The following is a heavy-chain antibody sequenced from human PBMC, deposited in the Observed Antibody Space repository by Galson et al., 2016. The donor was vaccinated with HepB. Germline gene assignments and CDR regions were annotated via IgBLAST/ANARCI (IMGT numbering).Heavy chain of an antibody. J-gene: IGHJ4*02. CDR3: ARARYSSSWFGDFDY. V-gene: IGHV3-30*03. Sequence: SLRLSCAASGFTFRSYGMHWVRQAPGKGLEWVAIISADGSNKYYVDSVKGRFTISRDNSKNTLYLQMNSLRAEDTAVYYCARARYSSSWFGDFDYWGQGTLVIVSS. D-gene: IGHD6-19*01. CDR1: GFTFRSYG. CDR2: ISADGSNK.